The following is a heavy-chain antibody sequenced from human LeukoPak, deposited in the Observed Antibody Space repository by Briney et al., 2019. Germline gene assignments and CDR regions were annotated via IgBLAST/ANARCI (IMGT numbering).Heavy chain of an antibody. CDR1: GGSISSGDYY. V-gene: IGHV4-30-4*01. J-gene: IGHJ5*02. CDR3: ARPSYSSSWLRPKDTPKNWFDP. CDR2: IYYSGST. Sequence: SQTLSLTCTVSGGSISSGDYYWSWIRQPPGKGLEWIGYIYYSGSTYYNPSLKSRVTISVDTSKNQFSLKLSSVTAADTAVYYCARPSYSSSWLRPKDTPKNWFDPWGQGTLVTVSS. D-gene: IGHD6-13*01.